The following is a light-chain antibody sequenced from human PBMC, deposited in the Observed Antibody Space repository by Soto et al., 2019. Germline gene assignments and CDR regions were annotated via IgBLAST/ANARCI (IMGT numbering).Light chain of an antibody. J-gene: IGKJ3*01. V-gene: IGKV3-11*01. Sequence: EVVLTQSPATLSLSPGERATLSCRASQNINTFLAWYQQIPGQAPRLLIYDAFTRATGIPDRFSGSGSGADFTLTISSLDPEDFAVYYCQHRSNWPLTFGPGTKVEIK. CDR1: QNINTF. CDR2: DAF. CDR3: QHRSNWPLT.